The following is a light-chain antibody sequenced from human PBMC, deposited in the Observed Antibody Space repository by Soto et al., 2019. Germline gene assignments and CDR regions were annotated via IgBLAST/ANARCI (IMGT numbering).Light chain of an antibody. J-gene: IGKJ2*01. CDR2: AAS. Sequence: DIQMTQSPSSLSASVGDRVTITCRASQSISSYLNWYQQKPGKAPKLLIYAASSLQSGVPSRFSGSGSGTGFTVTISSLQPEDFATYCCQQGYSTPPMYTFGQGTKLEIK. CDR3: QQGYSTPPMYT. CDR1: QSISSY. V-gene: IGKV1-39*01.